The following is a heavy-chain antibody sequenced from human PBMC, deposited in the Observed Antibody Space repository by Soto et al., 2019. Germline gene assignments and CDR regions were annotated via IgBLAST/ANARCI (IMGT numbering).Heavy chain of an antibody. J-gene: IGHJ4*02. CDR2: ISDSGRYI. D-gene: IGHD2-2*01. CDR1: GFTFSSYG. Sequence: PGGPLRLSCAASGFTFSSYGMYWVRQAPGKGLEWVSSISDSGRYIYYADSVKGRFTISRDNAKNSLYLQINSLRAEDAAVYYCTRDLRRACTTTNCYVFDYWGQGTLVTVSS. V-gene: IGHV3-21*01. CDR3: TRDLRRACTTTNCYVFDY.